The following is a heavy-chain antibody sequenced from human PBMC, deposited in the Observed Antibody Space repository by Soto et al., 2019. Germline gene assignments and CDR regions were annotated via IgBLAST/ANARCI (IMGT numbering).Heavy chain of an antibody. D-gene: IGHD3-10*01. CDR3: ARDDEYSGNGMDV. Sequence: QVQLVESGGGVVQPGRSLRLSCAASGFTFSNYGRHWVRQAPGKELEWVAVILSDGSNRYHADSVKDRFTISRDNSKNMLYLQMNSLRAEDTAVYYCARDDEYSGNGMDVWGQGTTVTVS. J-gene: IGHJ6*02. CDR1: GFTFSNYG. CDR2: ILSDGSNR. V-gene: IGHV3-33*01.